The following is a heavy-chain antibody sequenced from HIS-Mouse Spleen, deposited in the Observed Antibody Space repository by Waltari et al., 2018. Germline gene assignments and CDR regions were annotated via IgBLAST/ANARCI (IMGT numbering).Heavy chain of an antibody. Sequence: QVQLQESGPGLVKPSETLSLTCTVSGGSISSYYWSWIRQPPGKGLEWIGYIYYSGSTNSNPSLKSRVTISVDTSKNQFSLKLSSVTAADTAVYYCAGGRGYYYDSSGSYAFDIWGQGTMVTVSS. CDR2: IYYSGST. J-gene: IGHJ3*02. D-gene: IGHD3-22*01. CDR3: AGGRGYYYDSSGSYAFDI. V-gene: IGHV4-59*01. CDR1: GGSISSYY.